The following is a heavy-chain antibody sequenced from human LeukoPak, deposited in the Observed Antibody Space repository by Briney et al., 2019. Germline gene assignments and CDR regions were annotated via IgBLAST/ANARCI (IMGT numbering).Heavy chain of an antibody. CDR3: ARGSAAMVNIDY. V-gene: IGHV3-21*01. CDR2: ISSSSSYI. J-gene: IGHJ4*02. D-gene: IGHD5-18*01. Sequence: GGSLRLSCAASGFTFSSYSMNWVRQAPGKGLEWVSSISSSSSYIYYADSVKGRFTISRDNSKNTLYLQMNSLRAEDTAVYYCARGSAAMVNIDYWGRGTLVTVSS. CDR1: GFTFSSYS.